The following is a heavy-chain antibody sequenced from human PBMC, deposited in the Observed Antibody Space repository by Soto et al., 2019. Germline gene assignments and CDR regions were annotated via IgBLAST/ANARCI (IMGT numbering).Heavy chain of an antibody. Sequence: SVKVSCKASGGTFSSYAISWVRQAPGQGLEWMGGIIPIFGTANYAQKFQGRVTITADKSTSTAYMELSSLRSEDTAMYYCASSDFNAFDIWGQGTMVTVSS. J-gene: IGHJ3*02. V-gene: IGHV1-69*06. CDR1: GGTFSSYA. CDR3: ASSDFNAFDI. CDR2: IIPIFGTA.